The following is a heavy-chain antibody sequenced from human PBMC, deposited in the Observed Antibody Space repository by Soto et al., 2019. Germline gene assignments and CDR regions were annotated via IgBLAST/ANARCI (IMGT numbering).Heavy chain of an antibody. J-gene: IGHJ4*02. D-gene: IGHD2-15*01. CDR2: IIPIFGTA. V-gene: IGHV1-69*13. CDR1: GGTFSSYA. CDR3: AILELGYCSGGSCYSGIATFDY. Sequence: SVKVSCKASGGTFSSYAISWVRQAPGQGLEWMGGIIPIFGTANYAQKFQGRVTITADESTSTAYMELSSLRSEDTAVYYCAILELGYCSGGSCYSGIATFDYWGQGTLVTVSS.